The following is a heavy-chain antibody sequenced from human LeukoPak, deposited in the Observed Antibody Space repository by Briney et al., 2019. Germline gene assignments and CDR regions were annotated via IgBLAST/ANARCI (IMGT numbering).Heavy chain of an antibody. Sequence: GGSLRLSCAASGFTFDDYGMSWVRHALGKGLEWVSGINWNGGSTGYADSVKGRFTISRDSAKNSLYLQMNSLRAEDTALYYCASITIFGVASLWGQGTLVTVSS. CDR3: ASITIFGVASL. CDR2: INWNGGST. D-gene: IGHD3-3*01. J-gene: IGHJ4*02. CDR1: GFTFDDYG. V-gene: IGHV3-20*04.